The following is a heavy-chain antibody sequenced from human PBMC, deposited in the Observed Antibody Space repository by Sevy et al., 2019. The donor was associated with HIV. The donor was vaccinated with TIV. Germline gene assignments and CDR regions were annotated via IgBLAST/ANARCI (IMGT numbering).Heavy chain of an antibody. CDR2: ITYDGSNK. J-gene: IGHJ4*02. CDR3: ARAYSSSRTVYFDY. D-gene: IGHD6-13*01. Sequence: GGSLRLSCAASGFTFSSYAMHWVRQAPGKGLEWVAVITYDGSNKYYADSVKGRFTISRDNSKNTLYLQMNSLRAEDTAVYYCARAYSSSRTVYFDYWGQGTLVTVSS. V-gene: IGHV3-30-3*01. CDR1: GFTFSSYA.